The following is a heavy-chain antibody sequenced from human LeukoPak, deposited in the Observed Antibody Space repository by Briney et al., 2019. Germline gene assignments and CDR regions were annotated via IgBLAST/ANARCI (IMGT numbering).Heavy chain of an antibody. CDR2: ISYDGSHK. D-gene: IGHD3-10*01. V-gene: IGHV3-30-3*01. CDR3: ARVGLLWFGELPDY. CDR1: GFTFSNYA. Sequence: GGSLRLSCAASGFTFSNYAMHWVRQAPGKGLEWVAVISYDGSHKYYADSVKGRFTISRDNSKNTLYLQMNSLRAEDTAVYFCARVGLLWFGELPDYWGQGTLVTVSS. J-gene: IGHJ4*02.